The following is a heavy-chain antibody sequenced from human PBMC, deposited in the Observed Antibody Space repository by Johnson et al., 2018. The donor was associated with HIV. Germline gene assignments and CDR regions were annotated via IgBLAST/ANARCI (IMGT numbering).Heavy chain of an antibody. CDR2: INSDGSST. CDR1: GFTFSSYW. J-gene: IGHJ3*02. Sequence: VQLVESGGGLVQSGGSLRLSCAASGFTFSSYWMHWVRQGPGKGLVWVSRINSDGSSTRYADSVKGRFTISRDNAKNTLYLQMNSLRAEDTAVHYCARERDTDMAGDAFDIWGQGTMVTVSS. D-gene: IGHD5-18*01. CDR3: ARERDTDMAGDAFDI. V-gene: IGHV3-74*01.